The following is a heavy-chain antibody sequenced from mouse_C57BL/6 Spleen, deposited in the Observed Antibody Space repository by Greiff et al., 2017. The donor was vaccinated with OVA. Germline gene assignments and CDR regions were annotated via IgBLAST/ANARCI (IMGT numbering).Heavy chain of an antibody. Sequence: QVQLQQPGAELVRPGSSVKLSCKASGYTFTSYWMHWVKQRPIQGLEWIGNIDPSDSETHYNQKFKDKATLTVDKSSSTAYMQLSSLTSEDSAVYYCARDGNYSAWFAYWGQGTLVTVSA. CDR1: GYTFTSYW. CDR3: ARDGNYSAWFAY. D-gene: IGHD2-1*01. V-gene: IGHV1-52*01. CDR2: IDPSDSET. J-gene: IGHJ3*01.